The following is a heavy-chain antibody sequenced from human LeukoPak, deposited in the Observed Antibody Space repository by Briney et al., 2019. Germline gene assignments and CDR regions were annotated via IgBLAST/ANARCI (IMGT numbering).Heavy chain of an antibody. J-gene: IGHJ4*02. CDR1: GFTFADYG. CDR2: INWNGGST. D-gene: IGHD3-3*01. V-gene: IGHV3-20*04. CDR3: AKDLARYDFWSGYDY. Sequence: RPGGSLRLSCAASGFTFADYGMSWVRQVPGKGLEWVSGINWNGGSTGYADSVKGRFTISRDNSKNTTYLQMNSLRAEDTAVYYCAKDLARYDFWSGYDYSGQETLVTVSS.